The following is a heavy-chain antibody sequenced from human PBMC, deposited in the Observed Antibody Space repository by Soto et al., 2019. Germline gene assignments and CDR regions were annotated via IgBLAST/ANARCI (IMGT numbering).Heavy chain of an antibody. V-gene: IGHV2-5*02. CDR3: AHVPHYDYIWGSYRTNWFDP. CDR1: GFSLSTSGVG. J-gene: IGHJ5*02. Sequence: QITLKESGPTLVKPTQTLTLTCTFSGFSLSTSGVGVGWIRQPPGKALEWLALIYWDDDKRYSPSLKSRLTITKDTSKNQVVLTMTNMDPVDTATYYCAHVPHYDYIWGSYRTNWFDPWGQGTLVTVSS. D-gene: IGHD3-16*02. CDR2: IYWDDDK.